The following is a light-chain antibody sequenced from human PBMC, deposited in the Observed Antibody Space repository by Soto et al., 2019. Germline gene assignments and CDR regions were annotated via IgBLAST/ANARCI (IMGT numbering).Light chain of an antibody. J-gene: IGKJ5*01. CDR1: QSVSGD. CDR2: AAS. Sequence: IVLTQSPATLSLSPGERATLSCRASQSVSGDLAWYQHKPGQAPRLRIYAASTRATGIPARFSGSGSGTDFILTLSSLEPEAFAVYYCQQSRHWPPQITFGQGTRLEIK. V-gene: IGKV3-11*01. CDR3: QQSRHWPPQIT.